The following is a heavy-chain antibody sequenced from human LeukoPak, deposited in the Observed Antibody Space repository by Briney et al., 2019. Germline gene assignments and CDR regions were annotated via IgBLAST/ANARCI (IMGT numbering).Heavy chain of an antibody. Sequence: GGSLRLSCAASGFTYSSYAMHWVRQAPGKGLEWVAVISYDGSSKSYADSVKGRFAISRDTSKNTLYLQMNSLRAEDTAVYFCARVGALSSSWLLYWGQGTLVTVSS. V-gene: IGHV3-30*09. D-gene: IGHD6-13*01. CDR2: ISYDGSSK. J-gene: IGHJ4*02. CDR1: GFTYSSYA. CDR3: ARVGALSSSWLLY.